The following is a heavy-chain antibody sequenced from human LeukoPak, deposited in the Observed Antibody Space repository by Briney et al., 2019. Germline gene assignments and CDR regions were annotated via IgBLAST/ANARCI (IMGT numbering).Heavy chain of an antibody. V-gene: IGHV4-34*01. Sequence: YPSETLSLTCAVYGGSFSGYYWSWIRQPPGKGLEWIGEINHSGSTNYNPSLKSRVTISVDTSKNQFSLKLSPVTAADTAVYYCARGSAAGVDYWGQGTLVTVSS. CDR3: ARGSAAGVDY. CDR2: INHSGST. J-gene: IGHJ4*02. CDR1: GGSFSGYY. D-gene: IGHD6-13*01.